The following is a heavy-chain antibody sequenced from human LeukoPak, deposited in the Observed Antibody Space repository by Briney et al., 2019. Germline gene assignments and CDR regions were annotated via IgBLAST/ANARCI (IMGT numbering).Heavy chain of an antibody. CDR3: AREEYSSSGYNFDY. D-gene: IGHD6-13*01. CDR2: IYTSGST. V-gene: IGHV4-4*07. J-gene: IGHJ4*02. CDR1: GGSISSYY. Sequence: KPSETLSLTCTVSGGSISSYYWSWIRQPAGKGLEWIGRIYTSGSTNYNPSLKSRVTMSVDTCKNQFSLKLSSVTAADTAVYYCAREEYSSSGYNFDYWGQGTLVTVSS.